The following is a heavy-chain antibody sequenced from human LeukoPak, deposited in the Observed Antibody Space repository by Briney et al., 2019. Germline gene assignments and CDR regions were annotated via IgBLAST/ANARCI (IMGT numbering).Heavy chain of an antibody. CDR3: ARARSDVWGSYYVY. CDR2: ISSSGSTI. CDR1: GFTFSDYY. Sequence: GGSLRLSCAASGFTFSDYYMSWIRQAPGKGLEWVSYISSSGSTIYYADSVKGRFTTSRDNAKNSLYLQMNSLRAEDTAVYYCARARSDVWGSYYVYWGQGTLVTVSS. D-gene: IGHD3-16*01. V-gene: IGHV3-11*01. J-gene: IGHJ4*02.